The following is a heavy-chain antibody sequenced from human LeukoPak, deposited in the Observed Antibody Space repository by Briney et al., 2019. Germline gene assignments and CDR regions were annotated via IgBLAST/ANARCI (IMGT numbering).Heavy chain of an antibody. CDR2: IYYTGIS. D-gene: IGHD3-22*01. CDR1: GGSISPYY. CDR3: ARHLAPSSGYLTLDS. Sequence: PSETLSLTCTVSGGSISPYYWSWIRQSPGKGLEWIAHIYYTGISDHNPSLKSRVTISADTSKNQFSLKLSSVTAADTAIYYCARHLAPSSGYLTLDSWGQGTLVTVSS. V-gene: IGHV4-59*08. J-gene: IGHJ4*02.